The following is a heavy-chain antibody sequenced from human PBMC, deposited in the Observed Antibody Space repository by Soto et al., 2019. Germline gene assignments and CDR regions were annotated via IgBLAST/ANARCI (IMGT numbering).Heavy chain of an antibody. CDR1: AYTFTRYH. CDR2: INPSGGST. V-gene: IGHV1-46*01. D-gene: IGHD3-3*01. J-gene: IGHJ6*02. CDR3: ARDQRGILEWLVLGMDV. Sequence: ASMKVSCEPSAYTFTRYHSPLVPKTLIQALEWMGIINPSGGSTSYVQKFQGRVTMTRDTSTSTVYMELSSLRSEDTAVYYCARDQRGILEWLVLGMDVWGQGTTVTVSS.